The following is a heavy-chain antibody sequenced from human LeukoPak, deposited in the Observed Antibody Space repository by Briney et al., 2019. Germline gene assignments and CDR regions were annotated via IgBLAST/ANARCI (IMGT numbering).Heavy chain of an antibody. CDR1: GFSFSSYW. CDR2: INQGGGEI. Sequence: GALRLSCATSGFSFSSYWMSWVRKAPGKGPEWVANINQGGGEIYYVDSVKGRFTISRDNAKNSPYLQMNNLRAEDTAVYYCARDKIVGATHFDHWGQGTQVTVSS. J-gene: IGHJ4*02. CDR3: ARDKIVGATHFDH. D-gene: IGHD1-26*01. V-gene: IGHV3-7*01.